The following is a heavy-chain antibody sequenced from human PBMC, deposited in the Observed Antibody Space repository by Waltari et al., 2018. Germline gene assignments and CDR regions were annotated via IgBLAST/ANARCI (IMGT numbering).Heavy chain of an antibody. V-gene: IGHV4-34*02. CDR1: GGSFSGYY. J-gene: IGHJ6*02. D-gene: IGHD2-15*01. CDR2: IKHAGYT. CDR3: VRLEDCTGPGGHCYSGDPFALDV. Sequence: QVQLQQWGAGLLQSSETLSLTCAVYGGSFSGYYWGWVRQPPGKGLEGVGEIKHAGYTNHNPSLRSRVTMSADTSKSQFSLKLNSVTAADTAVYYCVRLEDCTGPGGHCYSGDPFALDVWGQGTTVTVSS.